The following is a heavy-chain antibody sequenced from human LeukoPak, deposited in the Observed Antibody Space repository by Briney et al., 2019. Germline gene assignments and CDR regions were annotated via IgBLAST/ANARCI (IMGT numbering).Heavy chain of an antibody. CDR3: ARKALGDYDFDY. D-gene: IGHD4-17*01. J-gene: IGHJ4*02. CDR1: GYTFTSYA. Sequence: GASVKVSCKASGYTFTSYAMHWVRQAPGQRLEWMGWINAGNGNTKYSQKFQGRVTITRDTSASTAYMELSSLRSEDTAVYYCARKALGDYDFDYWGQGTLVTVSS. CDR2: INAGNGNT. V-gene: IGHV1-3*01.